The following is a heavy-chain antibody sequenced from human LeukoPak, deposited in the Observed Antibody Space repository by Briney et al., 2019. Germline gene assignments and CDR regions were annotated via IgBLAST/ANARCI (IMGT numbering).Heavy chain of an antibody. CDR3: ARGPHYYDSSGYYHYYYYGMDV. CDR1: GGSFSGYY. D-gene: IGHD3-22*01. Sequence: ASETLSLTCAVYGGSFSGYYWSWIRQPPGKGLEWIGEINHSGSTNYNPSLKSRVTISVDTSKNQFSLKLSSVTAADTAVYYCARGPHYYDSSGYYHYYYYGMDVWGQGTTVTVSS. CDR2: INHSGST. J-gene: IGHJ6*02. V-gene: IGHV4-34*01.